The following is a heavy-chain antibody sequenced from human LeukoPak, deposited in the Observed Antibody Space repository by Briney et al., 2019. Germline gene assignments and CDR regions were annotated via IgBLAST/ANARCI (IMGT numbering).Heavy chain of an antibody. CDR1: GLTFTNYA. J-gene: IGHJ4*02. V-gene: IGHV3-53*04. CDR3: ARAPDTAMAPYFDY. D-gene: IGHD5-18*01. CDR2: IYSGGST. Sequence: GGSLRLSCAASGLTFTNYALSWVRQAPGKGLEWVSVIYSGGSTYYADSVKGRFTISRHNSKNTLYLQMNSLRAEDTAVYYCARAPDTAMAPYFDYWGQGTLVTVSS.